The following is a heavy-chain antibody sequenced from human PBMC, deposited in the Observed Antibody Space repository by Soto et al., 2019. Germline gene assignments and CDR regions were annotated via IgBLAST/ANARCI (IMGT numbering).Heavy chain of an antibody. D-gene: IGHD3-22*01. CDR1: GFTFSSYA. CDR2: ISGSGGST. J-gene: IGHJ4*02. Sequence: LRLSCAASGFTFSSYAMSWVRQAPGKGLEWVSAISGSGGSTYYADSVKGRFTISRDNSKNTLYLQMNSLRAEDTAVYYCAKAPPRTYYYDSSGYFDYWGQGTLVTVSS. V-gene: IGHV3-23*01. CDR3: AKAPPRTYYYDSSGYFDY.